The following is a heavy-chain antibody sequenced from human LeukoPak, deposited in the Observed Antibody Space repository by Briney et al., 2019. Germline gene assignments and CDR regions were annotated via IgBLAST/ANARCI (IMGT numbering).Heavy chain of an antibody. D-gene: IGHD3-22*01. J-gene: IGHJ5*02. CDR2: IYTSGST. CDR3: ARGGYYDSSGP. CDR1: GYSIRSGFY. V-gene: IGHV4-4*07. Sequence: SETLSLTCAVSGYSIRSGFYWSWIRQPAGKGLEWIGRIYTSGSTNYNPSLKSRVTMSVDTSKNQFSLKLSSVTAADTAVYYCARGGYYDSSGPWGQGTLVTVSS.